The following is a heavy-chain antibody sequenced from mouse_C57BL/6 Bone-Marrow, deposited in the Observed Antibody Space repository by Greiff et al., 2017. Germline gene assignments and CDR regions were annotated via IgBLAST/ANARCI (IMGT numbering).Heavy chain of an antibody. Sequence: EVQLVESGAELVRPGASVKLSCTASGFNIKDDYMHWVKQRPEQGLEWIGWIDPENGDTEYAPKFQGKATITADTSSNTAYLQLSSLTSEDTAVYYCTSRQLNYYAMDYWGQGTSVTVSS. CDR3: TSRQLNYYAMDY. CDR2: IDPENGDT. CDR1: GFNIKDDY. D-gene: IGHD3-2*02. J-gene: IGHJ4*01. V-gene: IGHV14-4*01.